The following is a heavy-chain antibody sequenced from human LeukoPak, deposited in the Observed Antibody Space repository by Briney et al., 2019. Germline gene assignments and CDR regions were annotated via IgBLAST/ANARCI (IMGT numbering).Heavy chain of an antibody. V-gene: IGHV3-30*02. CDR2: IRYDGSNK. J-gene: IGHJ5*02. Sequence: QSGGSLRLSCAASGFTFSSYAMSWVRQAPGKGLEWVTFIRYDGSNKYYADSVKGRFTTSRDNSKNTLYLQMNSLRAEDTAVYYCAKDAWFDPWGQGTLVTVSS. CDR1: GFTFSSYA. CDR3: AKDAWFDP.